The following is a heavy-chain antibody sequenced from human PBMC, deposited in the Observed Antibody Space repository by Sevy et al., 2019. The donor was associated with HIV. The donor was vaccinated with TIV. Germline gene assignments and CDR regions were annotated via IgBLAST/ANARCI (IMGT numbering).Heavy chain of an antibody. CDR2: ITSSGSTI. Sequence: GGSLRLSCAASGFTFSSYEMNWVRQAPGKGLEWVSYITSSGSTIYYADSVKGRFTISRDNAKNSLYLQMNSLRAEDTAVYYCARGDCSSTSCYTDTPYSMDVWGQGTTVTVSS. CDR1: GFTFSSYE. V-gene: IGHV3-48*03. CDR3: ARGDCSSTSCYTDTPYSMDV. D-gene: IGHD2-2*02. J-gene: IGHJ6*02.